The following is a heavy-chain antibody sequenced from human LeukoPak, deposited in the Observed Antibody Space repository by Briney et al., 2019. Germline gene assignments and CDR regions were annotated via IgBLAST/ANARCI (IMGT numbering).Heavy chain of an antibody. CDR2: IYPGDSDT. CDR1: GYSFTSYW. Sequence: GESLKISCKGPGYSFTSYWIAWVRQMPGKGLEWMGIIYPGDSDTRYSPSFQGHVTISADKSITTAYLQWSSLKASDTAIYYCARLSGAWHDSGASYFDYWGQGTLVTVSS. J-gene: IGHJ4*02. D-gene: IGHD3-22*01. V-gene: IGHV5-51*01. CDR3: ARLSGAWHDSGASYFDY.